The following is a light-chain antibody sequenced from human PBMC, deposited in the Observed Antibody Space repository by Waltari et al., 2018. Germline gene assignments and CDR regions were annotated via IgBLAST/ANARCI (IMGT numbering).Light chain of an antibody. J-gene: IGKJ2*01. CDR2: EAS. Sequence: EIVLTQSPATLSLSPGERVTLSCRASQNIGRYLAWYQQKPGQAPRVLIYEASNRATGIPARLSGSGSGTDFTLTISSLEPEDFAVYYCQHRYDWPPLYTFGQGTKLEIK. V-gene: IGKV3-11*01. CDR3: QHRYDWPPLYT. CDR1: QNIGRY.